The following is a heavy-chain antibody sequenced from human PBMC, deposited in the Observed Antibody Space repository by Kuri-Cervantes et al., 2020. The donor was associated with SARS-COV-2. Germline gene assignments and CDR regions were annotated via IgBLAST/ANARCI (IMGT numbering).Heavy chain of an antibody. Sequence: GSLRLSCAVYGGSFSGYYWSWIRQPPGKGLEWIGEINHSGSTNYNPSLKSRVTISVDTSKNQFSLKLSSVTAADTAVYYCARAGYSSSWYGLGQYFQHWGQGTLVTVSS. V-gene: IGHV4-34*01. D-gene: IGHD6-13*01. CDR3: ARAGYSSSWYGLGQYFQH. J-gene: IGHJ1*01. CDR1: GGSFSGYY. CDR2: INHSGST.